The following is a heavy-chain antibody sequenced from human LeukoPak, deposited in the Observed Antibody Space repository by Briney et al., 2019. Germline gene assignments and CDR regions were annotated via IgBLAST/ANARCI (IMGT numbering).Heavy chain of an antibody. D-gene: IGHD6-19*01. CDR1: GFTFSSYA. CDR3: AKDIAAVAPPSAPDY. CDR2: MSGSGSRT. Sequence: GGSLRLSCAASGFTFSSYAMSWVGQAPGPGREGVRAMSGSGSRTYYADPAEGRFTISRDNSKNTLYLQMNSLRAEDTAVYYFAKDIAAVAPPSAPDYWGQGTLVTVSS. V-gene: IGHV3-23*01. J-gene: IGHJ4*02.